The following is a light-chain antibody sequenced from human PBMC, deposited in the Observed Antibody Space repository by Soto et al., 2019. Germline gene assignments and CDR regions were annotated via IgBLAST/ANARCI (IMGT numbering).Light chain of an antibody. CDR3: QQHNDYSAVT. Sequence: DILMTQSPSTLSASVGDRVTITCRASQTIGSSLAWYQHKPGKAPKLLIFDASTLQTGVPSRFSGSGFGTEFTLTITGLQPDDFATYYCQQHNDYSAVTFGQGTKVDIK. CDR1: QTIGSS. CDR2: DAS. J-gene: IGKJ2*01. V-gene: IGKV1-5*01.